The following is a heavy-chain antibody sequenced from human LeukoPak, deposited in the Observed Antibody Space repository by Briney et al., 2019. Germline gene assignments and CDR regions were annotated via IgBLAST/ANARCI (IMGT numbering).Heavy chain of an antibody. Sequence: GGSLRLSCAASGFTFDDYTMHWVRQAPGKGLEWVSLISWDGGSTYYADSVKGRFTISRDNSKNSLYLQMNSLRTEDTALYYCARDHPSITMVRGVGSSPDAFDIWGQGTMVTVSS. CDR2: ISWDGGST. J-gene: IGHJ3*02. CDR1: GFTFDDYT. V-gene: IGHV3-43*01. CDR3: ARDHPSITMVRGVGSSPDAFDI. D-gene: IGHD3-10*01.